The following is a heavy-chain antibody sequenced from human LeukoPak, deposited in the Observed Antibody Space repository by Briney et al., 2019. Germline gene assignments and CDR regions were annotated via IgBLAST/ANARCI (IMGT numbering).Heavy chain of an antibody. CDR2: IYYSGST. D-gene: IGHD5-12*01. V-gene: IGHV4-59*01. J-gene: IGHJ4*02. Sequence: SETLSLTCTVSGGSISSYYWSWIRQPPGKGLEWIGYIYYSGSTNYNPSLKSRVTISVDTSKNQFSLKLSSVTAADTAVYYCARSVLGAYGAFDYWGQGALVTVSS. CDR3: ARSVLGAYGAFDY. CDR1: GGSISSYY.